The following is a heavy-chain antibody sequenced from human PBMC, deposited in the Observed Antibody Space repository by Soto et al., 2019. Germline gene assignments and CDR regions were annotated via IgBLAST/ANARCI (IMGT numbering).Heavy chain of an antibody. CDR2: INPNSGGT. D-gene: IGHD3-22*01. CDR3: ARATTEGGYYYDSTGYYDYYGMDV. Sequence: ASVKVSCKASGYTFTGYYMHWVRQAPGQGLEWMGWINPNSGGTNYAQKFQGWVTMTRDTSISTAYMELSRLRSDDTAVYYCARATTEGGYYYDSTGYYDYYGMDVCGQGTPVTVYS. V-gene: IGHV1-2*04. J-gene: IGHJ6*02. CDR1: GYTFTGYY.